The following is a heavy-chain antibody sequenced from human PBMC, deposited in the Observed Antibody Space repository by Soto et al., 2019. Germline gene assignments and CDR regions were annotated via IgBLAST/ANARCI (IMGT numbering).Heavy chain of an antibody. J-gene: IGHJ6*02. Sequence: GGSLRLSCAASGFTFSSYSMNWVRQAPGKGLEWVSSISSSSSYIYYADSVKGRFTISRDNAKNSLYLQMNSLRAEDTAVYYCARFRGREVVAATPYYYYYGMDVWGQGTTVTVSS. CDR1: GFTFSSYS. V-gene: IGHV3-21*01. CDR3: ARFRGREVVAATPYYYYYGMDV. D-gene: IGHD2-15*01. CDR2: ISSSSSYI.